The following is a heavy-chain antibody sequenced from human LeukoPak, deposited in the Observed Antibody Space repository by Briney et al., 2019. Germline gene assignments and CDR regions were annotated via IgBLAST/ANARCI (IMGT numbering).Heavy chain of an antibody. CDR3: ARDVNPHTYYYDSSGYYPQVGFDY. J-gene: IGHJ4*02. CDR2: IIPIFGTA. CDR1: GGTFISYA. Sequence: SVKVSCKASGGTFISYAISWVRQAPGQGREWMGGIIPIFGTANYAQKFQGRVTITTDESTSTAYMELSSLRSEDTAVCYCARDVNPHTYYYDSSGYYPQVGFDYWGQGTLVTVSS. V-gene: IGHV1-69*05. D-gene: IGHD3-22*01.